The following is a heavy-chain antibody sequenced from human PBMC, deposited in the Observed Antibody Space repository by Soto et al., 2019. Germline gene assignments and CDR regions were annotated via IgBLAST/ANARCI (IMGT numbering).Heavy chain of an antibody. CDR1: GGSISSGDYY. CDR2: IYYSGST. Sequence: QVQLQESGPGLVKPSQTLSLTCTVSGGSISSGDYYWSWIRQPPGKGLEWIGYIYYSGSTYYNPSLRSRVTISVDTSKDQFSLKLSSVTAADTAVYYCARVQQQGAALLDYWGQGTLVTVSS. CDR3: ARVQQQGAALLDY. D-gene: IGHD6-13*01. J-gene: IGHJ4*02. V-gene: IGHV4-30-4*01.